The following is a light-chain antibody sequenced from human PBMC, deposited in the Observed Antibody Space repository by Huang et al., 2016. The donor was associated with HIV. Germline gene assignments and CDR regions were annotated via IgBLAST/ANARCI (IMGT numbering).Light chain of an antibody. V-gene: IGKV1-8*01. CDR3: QQYYSYPFT. CDR1: QGISSY. CDR2: AAS. J-gene: IGKJ3*01. Sequence: AIRMTQSPSSLSASTGDRVTITCRASQGISSYLAWYQQKPGKAPKLRIYAASTLQSGVPSRFSGSGSGTDFTLTISCLQSEDFATYYCQQYYSYPFTFGPGTKVDIK.